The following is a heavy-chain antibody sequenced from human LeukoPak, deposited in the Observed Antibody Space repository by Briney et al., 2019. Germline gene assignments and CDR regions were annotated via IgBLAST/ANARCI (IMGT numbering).Heavy chain of an antibody. Sequence: SVKVSCKASGGTFSSYAISWVRQAPGQGLEWMGGIIPIFGTANYAQKFQGRVTITADESTSTAYMELSSLRSEDTAVYYCARRTKYCSGGSCYRGYYYGMDAWGQGTTVTVSS. CDR3: ARRTKYCSGGSCYRGYYYGMDA. CDR2: IIPIFGTA. V-gene: IGHV1-69*01. D-gene: IGHD2-15*01. J-gene: IGHJ6*02. CDR1: GGTFSSYA.